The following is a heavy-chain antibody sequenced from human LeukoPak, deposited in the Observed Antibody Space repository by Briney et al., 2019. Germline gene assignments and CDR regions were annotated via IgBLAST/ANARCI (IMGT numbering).Heavy chain of an antibody. CDR1: GGSVSSGRYY. CDR3: AKGILVGATGYSFDY. J-gene: IGHJ4*02. V-gene: IGHV4-61*01. CDR2: IYDSGST. Sequence: SETLSLTCTVSGGSVSSGRYYWTWIRQPPGKGLEWIGYIYDSGSTNYSPSLKGRVTISIDTSKNQFSLKLNSVTAADTAVYYCAKGILVGATGYSFDYWGQGTLVTVSA. D-gene: IGHD1-26*01.